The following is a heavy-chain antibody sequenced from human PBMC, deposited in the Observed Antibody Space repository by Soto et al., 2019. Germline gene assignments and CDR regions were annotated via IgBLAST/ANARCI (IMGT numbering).Heavy chain of an antibody. CDR2: INHSRSP. CDR1: GGSYSGYY. V-gene: IGHV4-34*01. CDR3: ARRAVDTPMVNYY. J-gene: IGHJ4*02. D-gene: IGHD5-18*01. Sequence: SAPLSLTRAVTGGSYSGYYWSWISQHPGKGLEWIGEINHSRSPKSNPSLKIRGTLSIDTSTNKFSLNLRSVTPADTPVYYWARRAVDTPMVNYYWCQGTLGIVS.